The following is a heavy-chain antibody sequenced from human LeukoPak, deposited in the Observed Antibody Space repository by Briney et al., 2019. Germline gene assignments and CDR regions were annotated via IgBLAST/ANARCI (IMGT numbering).Heavy chain of an antibody. J-gene: IGHJ4*02. CDR2: ISSSDSTI. CDR1: GFTFSSYG. D-gene: IGHD5-24*01. V-gene: IGHV3-48*02. CDR3: ARTIEMATISYFDY. Sequence: PGGSLRLSCAASGFTFSSYGMSWVRQAPGKGLEWVSYISSSDSTIYYADSVKGRFTISRDNAKNSLYLQMNSLRDGDTAVYYCARTIEMATISYFDYWGQGTLVTVSS.